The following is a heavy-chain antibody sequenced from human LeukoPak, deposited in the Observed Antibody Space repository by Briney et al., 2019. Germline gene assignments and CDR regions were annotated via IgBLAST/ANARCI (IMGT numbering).Heavy chain of an antibody. J-gene: IGHJ6*02. CDR3: ARDHCATPGCYEDYYSGLDV. CDR1: GYPFTGYY. V-gene: IGHV1-2*02. Sequence: ASVKVSCKASGYPFTGYYMHWVRQAPGHGPEWMGWINPDSGGTKYAQKFQGRVTMTRDTSISTAYMELSRLTSDDTAVYYCARDHCATPGCYEDYYSGLDVWGQGTTVTVSS. CDR2: INPDSGGT. D-gene: IGHD2-15*01.